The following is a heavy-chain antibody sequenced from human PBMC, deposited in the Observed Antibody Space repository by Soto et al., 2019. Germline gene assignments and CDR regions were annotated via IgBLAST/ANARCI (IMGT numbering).Heavy chain of an antibody. J-gene: IGHJ4*02. CDR1: VFTFSSYG. Sequence: PGGSLRLSCASSVFTFSSYGMHWVRQAPGKGLEWVAVISYDGSNKYYADSVKGRFTISRDNSKNTLYLQMNSLRAEDTAVYYCAKDRAYDFWSGPAGYWGQGTLVTVSS. CDR3: AKDRAYDFWSGPAGY. D-gene: IGHD3-3*01. V-gene: IGHV3-30*18. CDR2: ISYDGSNK.